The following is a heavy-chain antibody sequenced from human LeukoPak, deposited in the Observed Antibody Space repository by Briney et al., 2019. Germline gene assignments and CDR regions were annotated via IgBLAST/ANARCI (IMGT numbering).Heavy chain of an antibody. Sequence: GASVKVSCKASGYTFTGYYMHWVRQAPGQGLEWMGWINPNSGGTNYAQKFQGRVTMTRDTSTSTVYMELSSLRSEDTAVYYCARGEPASAFDIWGQGTMVTVSS. CDR3: ARGEPASAFDI. CDR2: INPNSGGT. V-gene: IGHV1-2*02. D-gene: IGHD1-14*01. CDR1: GYTFTGYY. J-gene: IGHJ3*02.